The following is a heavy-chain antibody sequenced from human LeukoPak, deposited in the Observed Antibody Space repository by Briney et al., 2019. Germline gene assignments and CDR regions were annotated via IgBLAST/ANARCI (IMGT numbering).Heavy chain of an antibody. CDR1: GYSFTSYW. Sequence: KAGESLKISCKGSGYSFTSYWIGWVRQMPGKGLEWMGIIYPGDSDTRYSPSFQGQVTISADKSISTAYPQWSSLKASDTAMYYCARLDYDILTGYYNVIGWFDPWGQGTLVTVSS. V-gene: IGHV5-51*01. CDR2: IYPGDSDT. J-gene: IGHJ5*02. CDR3: ARLDYDILTGYYNVIGWFDP. D-gene: IGHD3-9*01.